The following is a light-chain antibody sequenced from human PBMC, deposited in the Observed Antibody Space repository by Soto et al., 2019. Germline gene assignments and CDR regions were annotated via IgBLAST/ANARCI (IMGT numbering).Light chain of an antibody. CDR2: DVS. CDR3: SSNTGSSTTPVV. Sequence: QSALTQPASVSGSPGQSITISCTGTSSDVGGYNHVAWYQQHPGKAPKLIIYDVSNRPSGVSNRFSGSKSGNTASLTISGLQAEDEADYYCSSNTGSSTTPVVFGGGTTLTVL. CDR1: SSDVGGYNH. J-gene: IGLJ2*01. V-gene: IGLV2-14*01.